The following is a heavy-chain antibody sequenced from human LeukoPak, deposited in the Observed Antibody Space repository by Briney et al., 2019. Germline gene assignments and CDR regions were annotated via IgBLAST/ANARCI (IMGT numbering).Heavy chain of an antibody. D-gene: IGHD5-18*01. CDR3: AKGFSYGFEY. Sequence: PGGSLRLSCAASGFTFSSYAMNWVRQAPGEGLEWVSAISGSGGTTYYADSVKGRFTISRDNSKNTLYLQMKSLRAEDTAVYYCAKGFSYGFEYWGQGTLVTVSS. J-gene: IGHJ4*02. V-gene: IGHV3-23*01. CDR2: ISGSGGTT. CDR1: GFTFSSYA.